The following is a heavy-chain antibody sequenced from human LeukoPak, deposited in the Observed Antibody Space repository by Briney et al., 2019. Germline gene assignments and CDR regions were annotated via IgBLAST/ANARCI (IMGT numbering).Heavy chain of an antibody. CDR2: IYHSGST. J-gene: IGHJ4*02. V-gene: IGHV4-38-2*02. CDR1: GSSISSGSY. Sequence: QVQLQESGPGLVKPSETLSLTCTVSGSSISSGSYWGWIRQPPGKGLEWIGSIYHSGSTYYNPSLKSRVTISVDTSKNQFSLKLSSVTAADTAVYYCALNSMVRGVMFDYWGQGTLVTVSS. CDR3: ALNSMVRGVMFDY. D-gene: IGHD3-10*01.